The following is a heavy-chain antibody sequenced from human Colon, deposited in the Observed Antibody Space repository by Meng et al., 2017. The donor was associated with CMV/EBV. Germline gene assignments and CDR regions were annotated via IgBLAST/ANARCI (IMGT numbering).Heavy chain of an antibody. CDR3: ARQQGSGSYVDSFDN. CDR1: GGSVNSGSYY. V-gene: IGHV4-61*01. D-gene: IGHD3-10*01. Sequence: SETLSLTCSVSGGSVNSGSYYWTWIRQPPGKGLEWIGYVSYSGNTNYNPSLKSRLTIEVDTSRNQFSLKLTSVTAADTAVYYCARQQGSGSYVDSFDNWGQGILVTVSS. CDR2: VSYSGNT. J-gene: IGHJ4*02.